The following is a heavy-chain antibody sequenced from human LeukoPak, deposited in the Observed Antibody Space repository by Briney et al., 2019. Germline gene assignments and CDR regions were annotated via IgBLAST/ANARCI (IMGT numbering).Heavy chain of an antibody. Sequence: PSQTLSLTCTVSGGSICSGSYYWSWIRQPAGKGLEWIGRIYTSGSTNYSPSLKSRVTISVDTSKNQFSLKLSSVTAADTAVYYCARATIFGVVILDWGQGTMVTVSS. CDR2: IYTSGST. J-gene: IGHJ3*01. V-gene: IGHV4-61*02. CDR3: ARATIFGVVILD. D-gene: IGHD3-3*01. CDR1: GGSICSGSYY.